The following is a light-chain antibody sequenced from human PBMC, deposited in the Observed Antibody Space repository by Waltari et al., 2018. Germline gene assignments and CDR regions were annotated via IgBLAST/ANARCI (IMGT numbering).Light chain of an antibody. J-gene: IGLJ3*02. V-gene: IGLV1-44*01. CDR2: STT. CDR3: GAWDDGVKEWV. Sequence: QSVLTQPPSASGTPGRRVPIPCSGPIHNLGINTVNWYQQFPGSAPKLLIFSTTQRPSGVPDRFSASKSGTSASLAINGLQAADEADYYCGAWDDGVKEWVFGGGTKLTVL. CDR1: IHNLGINT.